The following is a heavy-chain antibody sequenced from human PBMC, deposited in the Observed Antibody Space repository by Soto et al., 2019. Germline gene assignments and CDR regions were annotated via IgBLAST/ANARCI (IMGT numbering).Heavy chain of an antibody. J-gene: IGHJ4*02. CDR3: ARGNYYGSGSPSDY. Sequence: SETLSLTCTVSGGSLSSGCYYWSWIRQHPGKGLGWIGYIYYSGSTYYNPSLKSRVTISVDTSKNQFSLKLSSVTAADTAVYYCARGNYYGSGSPSDYWGQGTLVNVSS. CDR2: IYYSGST. V-gene: IGHV4-31*03. D-gene: IGHD3-10*01. CDR1: GGSLSSGCYY.